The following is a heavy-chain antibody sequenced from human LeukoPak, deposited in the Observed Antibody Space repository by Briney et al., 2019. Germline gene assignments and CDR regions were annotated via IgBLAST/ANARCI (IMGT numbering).Heavy chain of an antibody. J-gene: IGHJ3*02. D-gene: IGHD1-1*01. CDR3: ARETGTGVKSDAFDI. CDR2: ISSSSSYI. Sequence: GGSLRLSCAASGFTFSSYSMNWVRQAPGKGLEWVSSISSSSSYIYYADSVKGRFTISRDNAKNSLYLQMNSLRAEDTAVYYCARETGTGVKSDAFDIWGQGTMVTVSS. V-gene: IGHV3-21*01. CDR1: GFTFSSYS.